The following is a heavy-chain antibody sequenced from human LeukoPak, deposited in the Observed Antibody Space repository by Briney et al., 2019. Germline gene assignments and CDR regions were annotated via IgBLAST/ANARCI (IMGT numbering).Heavy chain of an antibody. CDR3: AKAHRYCSSATCYFDY. CDR1: GFTFSSYG. CDR2: ISHDGSNK. D-gene: IGHD2-2*01. J-gene: IGHJ4*02. V-gene: IGHV3-30*18. Sequence: GGSLRLSCAASGFTFSSYGMHWVRQAPGKGLEWVAVISHDGSNKYYGDSVQGRFTISRDNSKNTLYLQMNSLRAEDTAVYYCAKAHRYCSSATCYFDYWGQGTLVTVSS.